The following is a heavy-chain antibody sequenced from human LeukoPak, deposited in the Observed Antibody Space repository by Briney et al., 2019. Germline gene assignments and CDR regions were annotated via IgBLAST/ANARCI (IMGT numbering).Heavy chain of an antibody. CDR2: ISSSSSTI. CDR3: ARGIAARGGDFDY. V-gene: IGHV3-48*04. J-gene: IGHJ4*02. D-gene: IGHD6-6*01. CDR1: GFAFSSYS. Sequence: GGSLRLSCAASGFAFSSYSMNWVRQAPGKGLGWVSYISSSSSTIYYADSVKGRFTISRDNAKNSLYLQMNSLRAEDTAVYYCARGIAARGGDFDYWGQGTLVTVSS.